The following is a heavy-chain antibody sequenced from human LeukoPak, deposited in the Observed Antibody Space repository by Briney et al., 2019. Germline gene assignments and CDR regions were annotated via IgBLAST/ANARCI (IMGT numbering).Heavy chain of an antibody. V-gene: IGHV3-23*01. CDR2: ISSTGGSP. J-gene: IGHJ6*02. Sequence: GGSLRLSCAASGFSFSTYAMSWVRQAPGRGLEWVSVISSTGGSPYYTDSVKGRFTISRDNSKDTLYLQMNSLRAEDTAVYYCAKKTPPKFFPNYGMDVWGQGTTVTVSS. CDR3: AKKTPPKFFPNYGMDV. CDR1: GFSFSTYA.